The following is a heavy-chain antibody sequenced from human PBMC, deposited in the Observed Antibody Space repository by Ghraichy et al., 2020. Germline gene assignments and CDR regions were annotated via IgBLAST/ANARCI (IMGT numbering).Heavy chain of an antibody. CDR1: GFSVSDDV. V-gene: IGHV3-66*01. Sequence: GGSLRLSCAASGFSVSDDVMSWVRQAPGKGLEWVSIMYRDGTTYYADPVKGRFTISRDNSRNTMFLQMNSLIGEDTAVYYCAGDPGDSNGCDHWGQGTLVTVSS. CDR2: MYRDGTT. CDR3: AGDPGDSNGCDH. D-gene: IGHD5-18*01. J-gene: IGHJ4*02.